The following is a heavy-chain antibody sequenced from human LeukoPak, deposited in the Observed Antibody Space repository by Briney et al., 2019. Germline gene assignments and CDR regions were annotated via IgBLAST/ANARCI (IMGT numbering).Heavy chain of an antibody. CDR3: AKDLAKAGYGDYYFDY. Sequence: GVSLRLSCAASGFTFSSYAMSWVRQAPGKGLEWVSGVSGSGGSTYYADSVKGRITISRDNSKNTLYLQMNSLRAEDPAVYYCAKDLAKAGYGDYYFDYWGQGTLVTVSS. D-gene: IGHD4-17*01. CDR1: GFTFSSYA. J-gene: IGHJ4*02. CDR2: VSGSGGST. V-gene: IGHV3-23*01.